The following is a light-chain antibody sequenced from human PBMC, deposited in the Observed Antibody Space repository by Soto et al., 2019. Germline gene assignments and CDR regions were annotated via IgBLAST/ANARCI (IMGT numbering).Light chain of an antibody. V-gene: IGLV1-40*01. CDR1: SSNIGAGYA. CDR3: QSYDRNLSVF. J-gene: IGLJ1*01. CDR2: GNN. Sequence: QSVLTQPPSVSGAPGQRVTISCNGSSSNIGAGYAVHWYQQLPGTAPKLLIYGNNNRPSGVPDRFSGSKSGTSASLAITGLQAEDETDYYCQSYDRNLSVFFGTVTKVTVL.